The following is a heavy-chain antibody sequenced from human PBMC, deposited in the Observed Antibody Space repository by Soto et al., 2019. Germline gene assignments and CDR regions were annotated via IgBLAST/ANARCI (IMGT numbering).Heavy chain of an antibody. J-gene: IGHJ5*02. CDR2: MNPDSGNT. CDR1: EYTFTKYD. Sequence: QVQVVQSGAEVKKPRASVKVSCKASEYTFTKYDTHWVRQATGQGLEWMGWMNPDSGNTGQSKQFQGRVTMTRDTSISTAYMEMSSLRSEDTAVYYCARGRFRRTWFDPWGQGTLVTVSS. V-gene: IGHV1-8*01. D-gene: IGHD3-16*01. CDR3: ARGRFRRTWFDP.